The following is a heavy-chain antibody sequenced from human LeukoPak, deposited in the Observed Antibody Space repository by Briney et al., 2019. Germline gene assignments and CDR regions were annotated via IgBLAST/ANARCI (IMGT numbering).Heavy chain of an antibody. CDR1: GYTFTDYD. V-gene: IGHV1-18*01. CDR2: VSPYNGDT. CDR3: ARNGRVRRVVKDLFEY. D-gene: IGHD3-10*01. J-gene: IGHJ4*02. Sequence: ASVRVSCKTSGYTFTDYDITWVRQAPGQGLEWMGRVSPYNGDTYYSQRFQDRVTITKDTSTGTAYMDLRNLRTDDTAMYYCARNGRVRRVVKDLFEYWGQGTLVTVSS.